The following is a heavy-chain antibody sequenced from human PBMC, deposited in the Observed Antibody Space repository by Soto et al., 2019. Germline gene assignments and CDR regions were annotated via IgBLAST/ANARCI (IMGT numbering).Heavy chain of an antibody. CDR2: ISYDGSNK. V-gene: IGHV3-30*18. D-gene: IGHD3-10*01. Sequence: QVQLVESGGGVVQPGRSLRLSCAASGFTFSSYGMHWVRQAPGKGLEWVAVISYDGSNKYYADSVKGRFTISRDNSKNTLYLQMNSLRAEDTAVYYCAKSNGGTQGSGSYYDYGMDVWGQGTTVTVSS. CDR1: GFTFSSYG. J-gene: IGHJ6*02. CDR3: AKSNGGTQGSGSYYDYGMDV.